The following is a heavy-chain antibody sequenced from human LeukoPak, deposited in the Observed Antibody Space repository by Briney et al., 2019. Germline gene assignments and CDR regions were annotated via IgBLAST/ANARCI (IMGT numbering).Heavy chain of an antibody. Sequence: GASVKVSCKASGYTFTSYYMHWGRQAPGQGLEWMGIINPSGGSTSYAQKFQGRVKITVDESTSTAYMELSSLRSEDTAVYYCARDRAANTYYYGSGSQPGGYWGQGTLVTVSS. V-gene: IGHV1-46*01. CDR2: INPSGGST. J-gene: IGHJ4*02. CDR1: GYTFTSYY. CDR3: ARDRAANTYYYGSGSQPGGY. D-gene: IGHD3-10*01.